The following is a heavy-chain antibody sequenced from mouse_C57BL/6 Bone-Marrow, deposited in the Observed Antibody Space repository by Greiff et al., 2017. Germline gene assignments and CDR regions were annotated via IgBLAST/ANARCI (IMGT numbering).Heavy chain of an antibody. Sequence: VQLKQSGAELVKPGASVKLSCTASGFNIKDYYMHWVKQRTEQGLEWIGRIDPEDGDTKYAPKFQGKATITADTSSNTAYLQLSSLTSEDTAVDYCARSDSSGYVNYWGQGTTLTVSS. V-gene: IGHV14-2*01. CDR1: GFNIKDYY. D-gene: IGHD3-2*02. J-gene: IGHJ2*01. CDR2: IDPEDGDT. CDR3: ARSDSSGYVNY.